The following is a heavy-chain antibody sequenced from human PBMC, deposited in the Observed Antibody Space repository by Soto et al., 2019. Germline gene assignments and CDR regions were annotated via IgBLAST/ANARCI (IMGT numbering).Heavy chain of an antibody. J-gene: IGHJ6*02. V-gene: IGHV1-69*01. Sequence: QVQLVQSGAEVKKPGSSVKVSCKASRDTFSKYAFNWVRQAPGQGLEWMGWIIPIFDSRNYAEKFQGRVTMTADDSTGTAYMELRSLRFEDTAFYYCARGETYLGVWRQGTTVTVSS. D-gene: IGHD3-16*01. CDR2: IIPIFDSR. CDR1: RDTFSKYA. CDR3: ARGETYLGV.